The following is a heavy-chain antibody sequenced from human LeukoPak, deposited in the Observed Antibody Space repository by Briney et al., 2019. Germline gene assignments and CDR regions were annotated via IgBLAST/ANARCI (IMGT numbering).Heavy chain of an antibody. CDR1: GGTFSSYA. Sequence: GASVKVSCKASGGTFSSYAISWVRQAPGQGLEWMGGIIPIFGTANYAQKFQGRVTITADKSTSTAYMELSSLRSEDTAVYYCARGRGYSGYFGYYYMDVWGKGTTVTISS. CDR2: IIPIFGTA. CDR3: ARGRGYSGYFGYYYMDV. D-gene: IGHD5-12*01. J-gene: IGHJ6*03. V-gene: IGHV1-69*06.